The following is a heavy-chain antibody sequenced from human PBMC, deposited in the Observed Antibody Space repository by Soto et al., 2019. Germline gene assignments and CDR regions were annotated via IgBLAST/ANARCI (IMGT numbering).Heavy chain of an antibody. CDR1: GGSISNGSYY. V-gene: IGHV4-39*02. Sequence: PSETLSLTCTVSGGSISNGSYYWGWIRQPPGKGLEWMGSIYYTGTTYNNPSLKSRVTISVDTSKNQFSLKLNSVTAADTAVYYCARDRITIYGVGKLYYSDSWGQGTLVTVSS. J-gene: IGHJ4*02. CDR2: IYYTGTT. D-gene: IGHD3-3*01. CDR3: ARDRITIYGVGKLYYSDS.